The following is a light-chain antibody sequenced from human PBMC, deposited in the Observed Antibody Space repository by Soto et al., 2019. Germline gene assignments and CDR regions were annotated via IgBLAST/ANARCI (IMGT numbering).Light chain of an antibody. Sequence: EIVLTQSPGTLSLSPGERATLSCRASQSVSSTYLAWYQQKPGQAPRLLIYGASSRATAIPDRFRGSGSGTDFTLTISRLEPEDFAVYYCQQYGSSPMYTFGQGTKLEIK. V-gene: IGKV3-20*01. J-gene: IGKJ2*01. CDR3: QQYGSSPMYT. CDR2: GAS. CDR1: QSVSSTY.